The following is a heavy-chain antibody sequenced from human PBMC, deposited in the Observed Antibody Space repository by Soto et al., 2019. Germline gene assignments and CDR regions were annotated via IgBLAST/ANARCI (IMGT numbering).Heavy chain of an antibody. CDR2: IYYSGST. J-gene: IGHJ6*02. CDR1: AGFTSPGRYL. D-gene: IGHD3-3*01. V-gene: IGHV4-39*01. Sequence: TVSAGFTSPGRYLLCRLRQDKKKGLEWIGSIYYSGSTYYNPSLKSRVTISVDTSKNQFSLKLSSVTAADTAVYYCASKGEVYYDFWSGYYAEYYYGMDVWGQWTTVT. CDR3: ASKGEVYYDFWSGYYAEYYYGMDV.